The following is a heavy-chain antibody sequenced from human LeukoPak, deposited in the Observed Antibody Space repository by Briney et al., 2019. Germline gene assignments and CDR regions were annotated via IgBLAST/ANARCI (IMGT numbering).Heavy chain of an antibody. V-gene: IGHV3-48*03. CDR1: GFTFSSYE. Sequence: GGSLRLSCAASGFTFSSYEMNWVRQAPGKGLEWVSYISSGSTIYYADSVKGRFTISRDNAKNSLYLQMNSLRAEDTAVYYCARESDSSTFDYWGQGTLVTVSS. D-gene: IGHD2-15*01. J-gene: IGHJ4*02. CDR2: ISSGSTI. CDR3: ARESDSSTFDY.